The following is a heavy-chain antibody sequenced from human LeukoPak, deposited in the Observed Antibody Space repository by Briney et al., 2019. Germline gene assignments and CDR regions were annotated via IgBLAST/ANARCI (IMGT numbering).Heavy chain of an antibody. D-gene: IGHD6-19*01. CDR3: ARHGIAVAGTLSNWFDP. V-gene: IGHV4-39*01. J-gene: IGHJ5*02. CDR2: IFYSGST. Sequence: PSETLSLICTVSGGSISSSSYYWGWIRQPPGKGLEWIGSIFYSGSTYYNPSLKSRVTISVDTSKNQFSLKLSSVTAADTAVYYCARHGIAVAGTLSNWFDPWGQGTLVTVSS. CDR1: GGSISSSSYY.